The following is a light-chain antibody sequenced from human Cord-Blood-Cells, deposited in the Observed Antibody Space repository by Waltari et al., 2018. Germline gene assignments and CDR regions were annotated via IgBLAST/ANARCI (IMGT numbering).Light chain of an antibody. Sequence: DIQMTQSPSSLSVSVGDRVTITRRASQSISSYLNWYQQKPGKAPKLLIYAASSLQSGVPSRFSGSGSGTDFTLTISSLQPEDFATYFCQQSYSTPPTCGGGTKVEIK. V-gene: IGKV1-39*01. J-gene: IGKJ4*01. CDR2: AAS. CDR1: QSISSY. CDR3: QQSYSTPPT.